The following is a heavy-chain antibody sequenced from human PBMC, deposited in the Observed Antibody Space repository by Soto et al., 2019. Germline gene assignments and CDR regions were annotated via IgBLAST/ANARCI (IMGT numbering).Heavy chain of an antibody. CDR2: IYHSGST. J-gene: IGHJ4*02. Sequence: PSETLSLTCAVSGYSISSGYYCGCIRQPPGKGLEWIGSIYHSGSTYYNPSLKSRVTISVDTSKNQFSLKLSSVTAADTAVYYCAREADAYYYDSSGSHRDYWGQGTLVTVSS. V-gene: IGHV4-38-2*02. D-gene: IGHD3-22*01. CDR3: AREADAYYYDSSGSHRDY. CDR1: GYSISSGYY.